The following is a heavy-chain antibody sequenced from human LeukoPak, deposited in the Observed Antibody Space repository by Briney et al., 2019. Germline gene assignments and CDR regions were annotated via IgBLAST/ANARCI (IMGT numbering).Heavy chain of an antibody. D-gene: IGHD6-13*01. CDR2: INPNSGGT. J-gene: IGHJ3*02. CDR3: ARGIAGTVAFDI. CDR1: GYTFTSYY. Sequence: GASLEVSCKASGYTFTSYYMHWVRQAPGQGLEWMGWINPNSGGTNYAQKFQGWVTMTRDTSISTAYMELSRLRSDDTAVYYCARGIAGTVAFDIWGQGTMVTVSS. V-gene: IGHV1-2*04.